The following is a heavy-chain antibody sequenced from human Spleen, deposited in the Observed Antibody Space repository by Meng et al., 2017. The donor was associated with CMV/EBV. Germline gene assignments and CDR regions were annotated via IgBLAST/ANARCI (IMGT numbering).Heavy chain of an antibody. Sequence: SGFTVSSNYMSWVRQAPGKGLEWVSVIYSGGSTYYADSVKGRFTISRDNSKNTLYLQMNSLRAEDTAVYYCASGYCSSTSCYTGAYWGQGTLVTVSS. CDR2: IYSGGST. D-gene: IGHD2-2*02. CDR3: ASGYCSSTSCYTGAY. CDR1: GFTVSSNY. J-gene: IGHJ4*02. V-gene: IGHV3-53*01.